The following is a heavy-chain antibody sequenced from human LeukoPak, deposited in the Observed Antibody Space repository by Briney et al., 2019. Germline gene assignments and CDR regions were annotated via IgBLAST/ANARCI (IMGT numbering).Heavy chain of an antibody. D-gene: IGHD3-9*01. V-gene: IGHV3-21*01. J-gene: IGHJ4*02. CDR1: GFTFSSYS. Sequence: PGGSLRLSCAASGFTFSSYSMNWVRQAPGKGLEWVSSISSSSSYIYYADSVKGRFTISRDNAKNSLYLQMNSLRAEDTAVYYCARERRYFDWLDYWGQGTLVTVSS. CDR2: ISSSSSYI. CDR3: ARERRYFDWLDY.